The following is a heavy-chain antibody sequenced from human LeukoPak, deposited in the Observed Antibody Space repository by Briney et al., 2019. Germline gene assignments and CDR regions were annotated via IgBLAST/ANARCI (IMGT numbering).Heavy chain of an antibody. CDR1: GGSISSGDYY. CDR3: ARDLSGWYSGWFDP. CDR2: IYYSGST. J-gene: IGHJ5*02. D-gene: IGHD6-19*01. Sequence: PSETLSLTCTVSGGSISSGDYYWSWIRQPPGKGLEWIVYIYYSGSTYYNPSLKSRVTISVDTSKNQFSLKLSSVTAADTAVYYCARDLSGWYSGWFDPWGQGTLVTVSS. V-gene: IGHV4-30-4*08.